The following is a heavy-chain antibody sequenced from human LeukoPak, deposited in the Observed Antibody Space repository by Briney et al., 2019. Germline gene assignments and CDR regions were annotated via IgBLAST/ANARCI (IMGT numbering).Heavy chain of an antibody. J-gene: IGHJ4*02. CDR1: GGSISSGDYY. Sequence: SETLSLTCTVSGGSISSGDYYWSWIRQPPGKGLEWIGYIYYSGSAYYNPSLKSRVTISVDTSKNQFSLKLSSVTAADTAVYYCARGLGTVVTSYFDYWGQGTLVTVSS. D-gene: IGHD4-23*01. V-gene: IGHV4-30-4*01. CDR2: IYYSGSA. CDR3: ARGLGTVVTSYFDY.